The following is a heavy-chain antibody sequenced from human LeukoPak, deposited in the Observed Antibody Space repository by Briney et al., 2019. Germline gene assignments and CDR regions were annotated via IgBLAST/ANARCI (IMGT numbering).Heavy chain of an antibody. Sequence: ASVKVSCKASGYTFTSYGISWVRQAPGKGLEWMGWISAYNGNTNYAQKLQGRVTMTTDTSTSTAYMELRSLRSDDTAVYYCASGYCSGGSCYGYYYYGMDVWGQGTTVTVSS. J-gene: IGHJ6*02. D-gene: IGHD2-15*01. CDR1: GYTFTSYG. V-gene: IGHV1-18*01. CDR3: ASGYCSGGSCYGYYYYGMDV. CDR2: ISAYNGNT.